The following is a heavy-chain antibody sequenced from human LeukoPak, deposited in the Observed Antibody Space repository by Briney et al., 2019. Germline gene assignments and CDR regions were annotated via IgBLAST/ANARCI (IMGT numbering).Heavy chain of an antibody. J-gene: IGHJ4*02. Sequence: PSETLSLTCTVSGGSISSSNNYWGWIRQPPGKGLEWIGSIYYSGSTYFNPSLKSRVTISVDTSQNQFSLKLSSVTAADTAVYYCARARGTVAIDYWGQGTLVTVSS. V-gene: IGHV4-39*07. CDR1: GGSISSSNNY. CDR2: IYYSGST. D-gene: IGHD5-12*01. CDR3: ARARGTVAIDY.